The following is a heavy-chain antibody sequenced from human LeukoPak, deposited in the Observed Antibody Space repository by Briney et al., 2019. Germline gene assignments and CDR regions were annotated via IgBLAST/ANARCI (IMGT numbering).Heavy chain of an antibody. CDR3: ARVRDYYDSSGYLYFDY. Sequence: PSETLSLTCTVSGGSISSGGYYWSWIRQHPGKGLEWIGYIYYSGSTYYNPSLKSRVTISVDTSKNQFSLKLSSVTAADTAVYYCARVRDYYDSSGYLYFDYWGQGTLVTVSS. CDR1: GGSISSGGYY. CDR2: IYYSGST. V-gene: IGHV4-31*03. D-gene: IGHD3-22*01. J-gene: IGHJ4*02.